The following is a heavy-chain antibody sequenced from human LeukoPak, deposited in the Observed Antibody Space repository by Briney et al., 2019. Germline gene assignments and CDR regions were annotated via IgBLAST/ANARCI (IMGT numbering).Heavy chain of an antibody. Sequence: GGSLRLSCAASGLTFVNAWMSWVHQAPGKGLEWVGRIKAETDGGTIDYAAPVKGRFTISRDDSKDTLYLQMNSLRAEDTAVYYCARAETTVAGGWFDPWGQGTLVTVSS. CDR3: ARAETTVAGGWFDP. J-gene: IGHJ5*02. CDR2: IKAETDGGTI. V-gene: IGHV3-15*01. CDR1: GLTFVNAW. D-gene: IGHD4-23*01.